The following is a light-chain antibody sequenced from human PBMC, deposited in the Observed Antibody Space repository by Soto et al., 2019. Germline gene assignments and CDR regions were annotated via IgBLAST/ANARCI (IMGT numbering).Light chain of an antibody. J-gene: IGLJ2*01. V-gene: IGLV2-14*01. CDR1: SSDVGGYNY. Sequence: QSVLTQPASVSGSPGQSITISCTGTSSDVGGYNYVSWYQQHPGKAPKLMIYDVSNRPSGVSNRFSGSKSGNTASLTISGLQDEDEADYYGSSYTSSSTNVVFGGGTKVTVL. CDR2: DVS. CDR3: SSYTSSSTNVV.